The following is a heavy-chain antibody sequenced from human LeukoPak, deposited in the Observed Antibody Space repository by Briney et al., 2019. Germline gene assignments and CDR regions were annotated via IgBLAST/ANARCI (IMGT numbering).Heavy chain of an antibody. CDR3: VRGAGFTTDY. J-gene: IGHJ4*02. V-gene: IGHV3-7*01. Sequence: GGSLRLSSAASGFTFSSSWMHSVRQAPGKGLEWVANINQDVSEKYYVDSVKGRFTISRDNARSSLYLQMNSLRAEDTAVYYCVRGAGFTTDYWGQGTLVTVSS. CDR2: INQDVSEK. D-gene: IGHD3-9*01. CDR1: GFTFSSSW.